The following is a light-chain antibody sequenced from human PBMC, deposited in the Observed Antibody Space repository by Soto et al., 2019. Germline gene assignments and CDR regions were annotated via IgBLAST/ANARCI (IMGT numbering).Light chain of an antibody. CDR2: DVI. V-gene: IGLV2-11*01. Sequence: QSVLAQPRSVSGSPGQSVTISCTGTSSDIGAYNFVSWYQQHPDKAPKLMIYDVIKRPSVVPDRFSGSKSGNTASLTIYGLQAEDEADYYCCSYAGSYTHVFGTGTRSPS. J-gene: IGLJ1*01. CDR3: CSYAGSYTHV. CDR1: SSDIGAYNF.